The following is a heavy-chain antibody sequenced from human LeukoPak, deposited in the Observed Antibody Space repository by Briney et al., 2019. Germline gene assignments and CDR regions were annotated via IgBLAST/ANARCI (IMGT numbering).Heavy chain of an antibody. CDR3: AKDHYFESSGYYFAMSHAFDI. CDR2: ISGSGGNT. Sequence: GGSLRLSCAGTGFTFSNFAMSWVRQAPGKGLEWVSVISGSGGNTYYADSVKGRFTISRDNSKNTLFLQMNTLRAGDTAVYYCAKDHYFESSGYYFAMSHAFDIRGPGTMVTVSS. V-gene: IGHV3-23*01. D-gene: IGHD3-22*01. CDR1: GFTFSNFA. J-gene: IGHJ3*02.